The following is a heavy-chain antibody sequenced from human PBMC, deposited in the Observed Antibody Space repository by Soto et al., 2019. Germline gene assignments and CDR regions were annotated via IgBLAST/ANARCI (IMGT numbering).Heavy chain of an antibody. CDR3: ARVDSSSWRTRAPSSFHY. CDR2: IYYSGSA. D-gene: IGHD6-13*01. J-gene: IGHJ4*02. V-gene: IGHV4-61*05. Sequence: SETLSLTCTVSGGSISSSSYYWGWIRQPPGKGLEWIGYIYYSGSANYNPSLKSRVTISVDTSKNQFSLKLSSVTAADTAVYYCARVDSSSWRTRAPSSFHYWGQGILVTVSS. CDR1: GGSISSSSYY.